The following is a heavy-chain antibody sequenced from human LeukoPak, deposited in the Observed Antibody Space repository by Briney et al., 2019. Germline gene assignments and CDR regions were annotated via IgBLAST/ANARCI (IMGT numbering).Heavy chain of an antibody. J-gene: IGHJ4*02. CDR3: ARDSRSYERSGHYHFDY. CDR2: IYYNGSP. V-gene: IGHV4-59*01. CDR1: GDSLISYY. Sequence: SETLSLTCTVSGDSLISYYWNWIRQPPGKGLEWIGYIYYNGSPNYNPSLKSRVTMSQDTSKNQFSLKLTSVTAADTAVYYCARDSRSYERSGHYHFDYWGQGSLVTVSS. D-gene: IGHD3-22*01.